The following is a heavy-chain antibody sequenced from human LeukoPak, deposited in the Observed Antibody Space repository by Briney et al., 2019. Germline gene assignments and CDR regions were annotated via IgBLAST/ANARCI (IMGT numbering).Heavy chain of an antibody. V-gene: IGHV1-2*06. CDR2: INPNSGGT. J-gene: IGHJ5*02. D-gene: IGHD6-13*01. Sequence: ASVKVSCKASGYTFTGYYMHWVRQAPGQGLEWMGRINPNSGGTNYAQKFQGRVAMTRDTSISTAYMELSRLRSDDTAVYYCARVGSSWYEGWFDPWGHGTLVTVSS. CDR3: ARVGSSWYEGWFDP. CDR1: GYTFTGYY.